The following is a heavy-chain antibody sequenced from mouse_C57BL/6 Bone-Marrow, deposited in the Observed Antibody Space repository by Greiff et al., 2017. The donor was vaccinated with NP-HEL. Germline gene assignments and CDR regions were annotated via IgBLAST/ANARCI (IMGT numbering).Heavy chain of an antibody. D-gene: IGHD3-2*02. CDR1: GYTFTSYW. CDR3: AMGAAQATPFAY. J-gene: IGHJ3*01. CDR2: IHPSDSDT. Sequence: QVQLKQPGAELVKPGASVKVSCKASGYTFTSYWMHWVKQRPGQGLEWIGRIHPSDSDTNYNQKFKGKATLTVDKSSSTAYMQLSSLTSEDSAVYYCAMGAAQATPFAYWGQGTLVTVSA. V-gene: IGHV1-74*01.